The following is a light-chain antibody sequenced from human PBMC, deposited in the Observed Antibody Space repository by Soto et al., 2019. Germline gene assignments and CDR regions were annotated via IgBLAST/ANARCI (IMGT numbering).Light chain of an antibody. V-gene: IGKV1-5*03. CDR2: KAS. Sequence: DTQMTQSPSALSASVGDRVTRTCRASQIIDNWLAWYQQKAGKAPKLLIYKASNLQSGVPSRFSGSGYGTEFTLTISNLQPEDSATYYCQEYNSHVGGGTDVEIK. CDR1: QIIDNW. J-gene: IGKJ4*01. CDR3: QEYNSH.